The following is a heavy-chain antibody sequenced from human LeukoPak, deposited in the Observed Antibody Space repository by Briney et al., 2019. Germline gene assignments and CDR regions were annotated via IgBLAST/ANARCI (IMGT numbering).Heavy chain of an antibody. CDR3: ARDAAEGSQSAFDI. V-gene: IGHV3-72*01. CDR2: VRNKARGSTT. D-gene: IGHD2-15*01. J-gene: IGHJ3*02. Sequence: PGGSLRLSCAASGLTLSGYHMDWVRQAPGKGLEWIGRVRNKARGSTTEYVASVKGRFTLSRDDSKNSLSLQMDSLKTEDTAIYFCARDAAEGSQSAFDIWGQGTMVTVSS. CDR1: GLTLSGYH.